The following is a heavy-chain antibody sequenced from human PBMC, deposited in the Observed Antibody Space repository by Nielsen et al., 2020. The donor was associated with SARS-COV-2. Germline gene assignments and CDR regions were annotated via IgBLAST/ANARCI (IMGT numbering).Heavy chain of an antibody. J-gene: IGHJ4*02. CDR2: IYSGGST. Sequence: GESLKISCAASGFTVSSNYMSWVRQAPGKGLEWVSVIYSGGSTYYADSVKGRFTISRHNPKNTLYLQMNSLRAEDTAVYYCARDSAATGEDYWGQGTLVTVSS. CDR3: ARDSAATGEDY. CDR1: GFTVSSNY. D-gene: IGHD1-26*01. V-gene: IGHV3-53*04.